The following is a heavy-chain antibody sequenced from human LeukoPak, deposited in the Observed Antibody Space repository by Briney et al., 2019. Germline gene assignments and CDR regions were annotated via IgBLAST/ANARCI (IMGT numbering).Heavy chain of an antibody. Sequence: PSETLSLTCAVYGGSFSGYYWSWIRQPPGKGLEWIGEINHSGNTNYNPSLKSRVTISVDTSKNQFSLKLSSVTAADTAVYYCARGDYFDYWGQGTLVTVSS. CDR3: ARGDYFDY. CDR2: INHSGNT. V-gene: IGHV4-34*01. J-gene: IGHJ4*02. CDR1: GGSFSGYY.